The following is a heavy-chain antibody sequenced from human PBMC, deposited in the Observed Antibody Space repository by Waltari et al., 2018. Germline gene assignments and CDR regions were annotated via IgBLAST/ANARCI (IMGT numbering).Heavy chain of an antibody. CDR1: GPSFRSYY. Sequence: QVQLPQCGAGLLMLSETLSLTCSVSGPSFRSYYWAWVRHVAGKGLEWIGQIRHPGNTNYNPSLQSRVAISIDTSRNQFSLRVFSVTAADTGLYFCTRGGNYDFWSHSPFVDPWGQGTQVSVSS. D-gene: IGHD3-3*01. V-gene: IGHV4-34*01. J-gene: IGHJ5*02. CDR3: TRGGNYDFWSHSPFVDP. CDR2: IRHPGNT.